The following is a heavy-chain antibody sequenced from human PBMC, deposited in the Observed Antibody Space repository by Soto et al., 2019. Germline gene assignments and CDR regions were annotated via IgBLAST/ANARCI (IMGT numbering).Heavy chain of an antibody. Sequence: PGGSLRLSCGASGFTFGDYNVNWIRQAPGKGLEWVSYISTTGSTIYYADSVKGRFTISRDNTKNSLYLQMDSLRAEDTAVYYCARRSQLDYWGQGTLVTVSS. CDR1: GFTFGDYN. CDR2: ISTTGSTI. J-gene: IGHJ4*02. CDR3: ARRSQLDY. V-gene: IGHV3-11*01.